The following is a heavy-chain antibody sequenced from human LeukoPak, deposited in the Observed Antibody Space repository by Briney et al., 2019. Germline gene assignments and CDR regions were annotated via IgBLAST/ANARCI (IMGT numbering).Heavy chain of an antibody. V-gene: IGHV3-48*01. CDR1: GFTFSSYA. D-gene: IGHD6-13*01. J-gene: IGHJ1*01. Sequence: GGSLRLSCAASGFTFSSYAMSWVRQAPGKGLEWVSYISSSSSTIYYADSVKGRFTISRDNAKNSLYLQMNSLRAEDTAVYYCARDTIAAAGRSEYFQHWGQGTLVTVSS. CDR3: ARDTIAAAGRSEYFQH. CDR2: ISSSSSTI.